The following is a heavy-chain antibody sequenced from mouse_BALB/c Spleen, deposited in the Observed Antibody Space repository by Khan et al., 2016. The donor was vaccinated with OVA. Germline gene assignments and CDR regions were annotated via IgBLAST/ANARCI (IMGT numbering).Heavy chain of an antibody. D-gene: IGHD1-1*01. CDR1: GYSITNNYA. CDR3: AGGNHYGYYFDY. V-gene: IGHV3-2*02. J-gene: IGHJ2*01. Sequence: EVQLQESGPGLVKPSQSLSLTCTVTGYSITNNYAWNWIRQFPGNKLEWMGYISYSGSTNYNPSLKSRISITRDTSKNQFFLQLNSVTTEDTATYYCAGGNHYGYYFDYWGQGTTLTVSS. CDR2: ISYSGST.